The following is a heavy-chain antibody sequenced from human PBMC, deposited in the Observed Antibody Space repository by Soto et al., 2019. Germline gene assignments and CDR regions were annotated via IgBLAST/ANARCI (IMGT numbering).Heavy chain of an antibody. Sequence: PSETLSLTCTVSGGSISSGDYYWSWIRQPPGKGLEWIGYIYYSGSTYYNPSLKSRVTISVDTSKNQFSLKLSSVTAADTAVYYCARARLRFLEWLSQYYYYGMDVWGQGTTVTVSS. CDR2: IYYSGST. D-gene: IGHD3-3*01. CDR1: GGSISSGDYY. J-gene: IGHJ6*02. V-gene: IGHV4-30-4*01. CDR3: ARARLRFLEWLSQYYYYGMDV.